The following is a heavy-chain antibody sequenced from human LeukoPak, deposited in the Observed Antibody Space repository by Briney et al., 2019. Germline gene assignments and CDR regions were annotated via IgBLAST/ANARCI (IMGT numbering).Heavy chain of an antibody. CDR2: IYPGDSDT. D-gene: IGHD2-2*02. CDR3: ARSYCSSTSCYNYYYYGMDV. Sequence: GESLKISCKGSGYSFTSYWIGWVRQMPGKGLEWMGIIYPGDSDTRYSPSLQGQVTISADKSISTAYLQWSSLKASDTAMYYCARSYCSSTSCYNYYYYGMDVWGQGTTVTVSS. V-gene: IGHV5-51*01. CDR1: GYSFTSYW. J-gene: IGHJ6*02.